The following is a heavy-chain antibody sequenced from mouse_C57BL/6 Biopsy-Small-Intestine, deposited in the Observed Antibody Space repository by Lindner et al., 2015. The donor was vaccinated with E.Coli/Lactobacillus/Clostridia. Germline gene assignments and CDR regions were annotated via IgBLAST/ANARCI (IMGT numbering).Heavy chain of an antibody. D-gene: IGHD1-1*01. V-gene: IGHV2-6*01. CDR1: VLINQLW. Sequence: VQLAGVWTWPGGALTEPVHHMHCLWVLINQLWCRLGSASLQERVWEWLGVIWGVGSTNYNSALKSRLSISKDNSKSQVFLKMNSLQTDDTAMYFCASHRPDMSHYVGTMDYWGQGTSVTVSS. CDR2: IWGVGST. CDR3: ASHRPDMSHYVGTMDY. J-gene: IGHJ4*01.